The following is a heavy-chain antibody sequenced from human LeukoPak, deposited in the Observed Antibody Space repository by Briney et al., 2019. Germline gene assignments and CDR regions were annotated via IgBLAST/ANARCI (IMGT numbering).Heavy chain of an antibody. Sequence: ASVKVSCKASGYTFTGYYMHWVRQAPGQGLEWMGWINPNSGGTNYAQKFQGRVTMTRDTSITTAYMELSRLRSDDTAVYYCAREEGSGCYDSWGQGNQAHRLL. D-gene: IGHD6-19*01. V-gene: IGHV1-2*02. CDR1: GYTFTGYY. J-gene: IGHJ4*02. CDR3: AREEGSGCYDS. CDR2: INPNSGGT.